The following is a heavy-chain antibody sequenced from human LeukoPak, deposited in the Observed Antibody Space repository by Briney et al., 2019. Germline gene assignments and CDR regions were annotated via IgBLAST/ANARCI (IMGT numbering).Heavy chain of an antibody. CDR1: GFRFSSYD. Sequence: GGSLRLSCVGSGFRFSSYDMNWVRQAPGRGLEWLSYLTRTSSATWYADSVKGRFTIFRDNAKSSLYLQMNSLRVEDTAVYYCARGVVYPAWSGPHWSDYWGQGALVTVSS. D-gene: IGHD3-3*01. V-gene: IGHV3-48*01. J-gene: IGHJ4*02. CDR2: LTRTSSAT. CDR3: ARGVVYPAWSGPHWSDY.